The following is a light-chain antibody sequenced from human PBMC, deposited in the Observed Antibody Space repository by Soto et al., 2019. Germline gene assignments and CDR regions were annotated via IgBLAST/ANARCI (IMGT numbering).Light chain of an antibody. CDR2: AAS. V-gene: IGKV1-27*01. Sequence: DIQMTQSPSSLSASVGDRVTITCRASQGISNYLAWYQQKPGKVPKLLIYAASTLQSGVPSRFSGSGSGTDFTITISSLQPEDVDTFYCQKYNSAPWTFGQGTKVEIK. CDR3: QKYNSAPWT. J-gene: IGKJ1*01. CDR1: QGISNY.